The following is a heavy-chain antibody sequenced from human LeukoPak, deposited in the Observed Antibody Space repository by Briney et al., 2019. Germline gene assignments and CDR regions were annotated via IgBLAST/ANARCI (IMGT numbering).Heavy chain of an antibody. D-gene: IGHD3-10*01. CDR2: ISGSGGST. CDR1: GFTFSSYA. Sequence: PGGSLRLSCAASGFTFSSYAMSWVRQAPGKGLEWVSAISGSGGSTYYADSVKGRFTISRDNSKNTLYLQMNSLRAEDTAVYYCAKGPAPPAYYYGSGCYHHTLLDYWGQGTLVTVSS. J-gene: IGHJ4*02. CDR3: AKGPAPPAYYYGSGCYHHTLLDY. V-gene: IGHV3-23*01.